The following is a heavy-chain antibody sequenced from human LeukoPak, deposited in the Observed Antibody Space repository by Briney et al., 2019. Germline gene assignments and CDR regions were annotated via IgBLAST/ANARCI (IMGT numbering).Heavy chain of an antibody. CDR3: ATGIPSLWFGEFAIDY. CDR2: FDPEDGET. J-gene: IGHJ4*02. Sequence: ASVKVSCRVSGYTLTELSMHWVRQAPGKGLEWMGGFDPEDGETIYAQKFQGRVTMTEDTSTDTAYMELSSLRSEDTAVYYCATGIPSLWFGEFAIDYWGQGTLVTVSS. D-gene: IGHD3-10*01. V-gene: IGHV1-24*01. CDR1: GYTLTELS.